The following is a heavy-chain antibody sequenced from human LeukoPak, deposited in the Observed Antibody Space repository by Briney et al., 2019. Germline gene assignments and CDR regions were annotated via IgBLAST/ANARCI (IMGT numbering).Heavy chain of an antibody. CDR1: GYTFTSYG. Sequence: GASVKVSCKASGYTFTSYGISWVRQAPGQGLEWMGWISAYNGNTNYAQKLQGRVTMTTDTSTSTAYMELRRLRSDDTAVYYWGRKNYDILTGYYGGMCDYWGQGTLVTVSS. J-gene: IGHJ4*02. CDR3: GRKNYDILTGYYGGMCDY. CDR2: ISAYNGNT. V-gene: IGHV1-18*01. D-gene: IGHD3-9*01.